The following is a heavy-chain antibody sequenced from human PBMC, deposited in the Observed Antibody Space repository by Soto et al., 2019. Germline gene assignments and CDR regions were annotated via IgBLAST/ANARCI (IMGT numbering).Heavy chain of an antibody. D-gene: IGHD5-18*01. Sequence: QVQLQESGPGLLKPSGARSLTCDVSGGSISSGNWWTWVRQPPGKGLEWIGEIYHTGSTNYNPSLKSRVSISVDVSRSQFSLRMDSVTAADTAVYSCASHSGHNYGPLDYWGQGTMVTVSS. CDR3: ASHSGHNYGPLDY. J-gene: IGHJ4*02. CDR1: GGSISSGNW. V-gene: IGHV4-4*02. CDR2: IYHTGST.